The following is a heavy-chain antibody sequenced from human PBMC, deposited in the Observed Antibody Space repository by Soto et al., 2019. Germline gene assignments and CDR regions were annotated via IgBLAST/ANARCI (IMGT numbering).Heavy chain of an antibody. CDR2: IYYSGST. D-gene: IGHD4-17*01. Sequence: PWETLSLTCTVSGGSISSSSYYWGWIRQPPGKGLEWIGSIYYSGSTYYNPSLKSRVTISVDTSKNQFSLKLSSVTAADTAVYYCATLFHDYGDYVYYYYYGMDVWGQGTTVTVSS. CDR3: ATLFHDYGDYVYYYYYGMDV. V-gene: IGHV4-39*01. CDR1: GGSISSSSYY. J-gene: IGHJ6*02.